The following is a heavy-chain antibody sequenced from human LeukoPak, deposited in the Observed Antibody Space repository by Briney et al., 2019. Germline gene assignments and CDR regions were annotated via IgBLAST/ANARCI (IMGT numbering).Heavy chain of an antibody. CDR3: ARLAYCGCDCYRTTRGYFQH. J-gene: IGHJ1*01. CDR2: IYPGDSDT. CDR1: GYSFTSYW. D-gene: IGHD2-21*02. V-gene: IGHV5-51*01. Sequence: GESLKISCKGSGYSFTSYWIGWVRQMPGKGLEWMGIIYPGDSDTRYSPSFQGQVTISADKSISTAYLQWSSLKASDTAMYYCARLAYCGCDCYRTTRGYFQHWGQGTLVTVSS.